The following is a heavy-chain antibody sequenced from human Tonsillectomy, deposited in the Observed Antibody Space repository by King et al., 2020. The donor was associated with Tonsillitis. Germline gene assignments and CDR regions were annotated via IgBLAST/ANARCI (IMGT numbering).Heavy chain of an antibody. Sequence: QLQESGQGLVKPSGTLSLTCTVSGGSLSSSYWSWIRQPPGKGREWSGYIYHTGKSNYRPALQSRVTISMDMSQMHFSLILTSVTAADTAVYFCASFCDCGRNYFDSWGQGTLVAVSS. D-gene: IGHD2-21*02. V-gene: IGHV4-59*13. CDR1: GGSLSSSY. J-gene: IGHJ4*02. CDR3: ASFCDCGRNYFDS. CDR2: IYHTGKS.